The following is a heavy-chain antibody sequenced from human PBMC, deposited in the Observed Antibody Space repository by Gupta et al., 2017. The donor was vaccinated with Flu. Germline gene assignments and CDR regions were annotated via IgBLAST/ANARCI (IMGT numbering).Heavy chain of an antibody. Sequence: EVHLLESGGHLVQPGGSLRLSCTASGFTFGNYAMSWSRQAPGKGLEWVSAISGNGGGTYYTDSVKGRFTISRDNSKNTLYLQMSSLRAEDTAIYYCAKLGFLEWSPHDYWGQGTLVTVSS. CDR3: AKLGFLEWSPHDY. CDR2: ISGNGGGT. V-gene: IGHV3-23*01. J-gene: IGHJ4*02. D-gene: IGHD3-3*01. CDR1: GFTFGNYA.